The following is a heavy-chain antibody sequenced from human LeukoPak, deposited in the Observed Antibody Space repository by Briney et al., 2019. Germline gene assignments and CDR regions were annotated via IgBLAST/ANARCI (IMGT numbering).Heavy chain of an antibody. J-gene: IGHJ6*03. CDR2: IYYSGTT. CDR1: GYSISSGYY. Sequence: ASETLSLTCTVSGYSISSGYYWGWIRQPPGKGLEWIGTIYYSGTTYYNPSLKSRVTISLDTSKNQFSLKLSSVTAADTAIYYCARDFSSSSTVYYYYYMDVWGKGTTVTVSS. D-gene: IGHD6-6*01. V-gene: IGHV4-38-2*02. CDR3: ARDFSSSSTVYYYYYMDV.